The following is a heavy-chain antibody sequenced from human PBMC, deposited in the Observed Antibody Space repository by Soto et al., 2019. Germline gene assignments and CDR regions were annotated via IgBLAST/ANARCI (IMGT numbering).Heavy chain of an antibody. Sequence: ASVKVSCKASGYTFTSYGISWVRQAPGQGLEWMGWISAYNGNTNYAQKLQGRVTMTTDTSTSTAYMELRSLRSDDTAVYYCARDRRWFGELFKADYGMDVWGQGTTVTVSS. CDR1: GYTFTSYG. CDR2: ISAYNGNT. D-gene: IGHD3-10*01. J-gene: IGHJ6*02. V-gene: IGHV1-18*01. CDR3: ARDRRWFGELFKADYGMDV.